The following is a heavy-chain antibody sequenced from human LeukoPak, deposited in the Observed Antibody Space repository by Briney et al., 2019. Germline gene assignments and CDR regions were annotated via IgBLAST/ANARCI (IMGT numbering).Heavy chain of an antibody. Sequence: ASVKVSCKASGYTFTGYYMHWVRQAPGQGLEWMGWINPNSGGTNYAQKFQGRVTVTRDTSISTAYMELSRLRSDDTAVYYCARESYSVDAFDIWGQGTMVTVSS. D-gene: IGHD1-26*01. V-gene: IGHV1-2*02. CDR1: GYTFTGYY. CDR2: INPNSGGT. J-gene: IGHJ3*02. CDR3: ARESYSVDAFDI.